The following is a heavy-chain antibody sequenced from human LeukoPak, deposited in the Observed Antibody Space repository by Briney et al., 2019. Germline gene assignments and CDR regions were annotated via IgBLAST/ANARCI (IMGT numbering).Heavy chain of an antibody. CDR3: ARQSIADIYYYYMDV. CDR2: INHSGST. J-gene: IGHJ6*03. D-gene: IGHD2-15*01. Sequence: SETLSLTCAVYGGSFSGYYWSWIRQPPGKGLEWIGEINHSGSTNYNPSLKSRVTISVDTSKNQFSLKLSSVTAADTAVYYCARQSIADIYYYYMDVWGKGTTVTVSS. V-gene: IGHV4-34*01. CDR1: GGSFSGYY.